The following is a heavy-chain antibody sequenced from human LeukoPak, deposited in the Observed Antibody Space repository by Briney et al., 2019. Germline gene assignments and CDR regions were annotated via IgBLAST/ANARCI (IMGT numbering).Heavy chain of an antibody. V-gene: IGHV1-69*13. CDR1: GGTFSSYA. J-gene: IGHJ4*02. Sequence: SVKVSCKASGGTFSSYAISWVRQAPGQGLEWMGGIIPIFGTANYAQKFQGRVTITADESTSTAYMELSSLRSEDTAVYYCARGRLEMATIEYWGQGTLVTVSS. CDR3: ARGRLEMATIEY. D-gene: IGHD5-24*01. CDR2: IIPIFGTA.